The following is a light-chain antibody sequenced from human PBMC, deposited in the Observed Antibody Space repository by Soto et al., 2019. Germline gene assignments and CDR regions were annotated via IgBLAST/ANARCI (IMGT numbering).Light chain of an antibody. J-gene: IGLJ2*01. Sequence: QSVLTQPPSASGTPGPRVNISCSGSTSNIGSNAVSWYQQFPGTAPKLLIYNDHQRPSGVPDRFSGSKSGTSASLAISGLQSEDEADYYCASWDDSLSGVVFGGGTKVTVL. CDR2: NDH. CDR3: ASWDDSLSGVV. CDR1: TSNIGSNA. V-gene: IGLV1-44*01.